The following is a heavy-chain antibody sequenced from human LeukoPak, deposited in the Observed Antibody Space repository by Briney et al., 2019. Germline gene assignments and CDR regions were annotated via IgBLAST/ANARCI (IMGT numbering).Heavy chain of an antibody. J-gene: IGHJ4*02. CDR1: GFTFSSYA. D-gene: IGHD1-26*01. Sequence: GGSLRLSCAASGFTFSSYAMNWVRQAPGKGLEWVSGISGSGGNTYYADSVKGRFTISRDNSKSTLYLQMNSLKTEDTAVYYCTTDFSGNYFPGGYWGQGTLVTVSS. CDR2: ISGSGGNT. CDR3: TTDFSGNYFPGGY. V-gene: IGHV3-23*01.